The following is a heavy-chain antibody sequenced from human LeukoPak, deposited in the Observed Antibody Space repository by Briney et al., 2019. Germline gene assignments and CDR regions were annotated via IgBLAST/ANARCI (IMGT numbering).Heavy chain of an antibody. CDR3: AKDFVEQWLVSGGAFDI. D-gene: IGHD6-19*01. Sequence: GGSLRLSCAASGFTFSSYAMSWVRQAPGKGLEWVSAISGSGGSTYYADSVEGRFTISRDNSKNTLYLQMNSLRAEDTAVYYCAKDFVEQWLVSGGAFDIWGQGTMVTVSS. CDR2: ISGSGGST. J-gene: IGHJ3*02. CDR1: GFTFSSYA. V-gene: IGHV3-23*01.